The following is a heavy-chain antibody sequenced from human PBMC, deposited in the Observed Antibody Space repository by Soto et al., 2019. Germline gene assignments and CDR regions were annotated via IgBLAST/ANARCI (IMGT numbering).Heavy chain of an antibody. J-gene: IGHJ4*02. D-gene: IGHD2-2*01. Sequence: EVQLVESGGGLVQPGGSLRLSCAASGFTFSSYWMSWVRQAPGKGLEWVANIKQDGSEKYYVDSVKGRFTIPRDNAKNSLYLQMNSLRAEDTAVYYCARDIVVVPAAPGGGRYFDYWGQGTLVTVSS. V-gene: IGHV3-7*01. CDR1: GFTFSSYW. CDR3: ARDIVVVPAAPGGGRYFDY. CDR2: IKQDGSEK.